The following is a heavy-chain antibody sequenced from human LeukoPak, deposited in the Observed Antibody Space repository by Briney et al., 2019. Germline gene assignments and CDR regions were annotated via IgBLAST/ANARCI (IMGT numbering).Heavy chain of an antibody. J-gene: IGHJ4*02. Sequence: ASVKVSCKASGGTFSSYAISWVRQAPGQGLEWMGRIIPLLGVANYAQILQGRVTITADKSADTAYMELSSLRSNDTAVYYCARENTVANYFDYWGQGTLVTVSS. CDR2: IIPLLGVA. CDR3: ARENTVANYFDY. V-gene: IGHV1-69*04. CDR1: GGTFSSYA. D-gene: IGHD5-12*01.